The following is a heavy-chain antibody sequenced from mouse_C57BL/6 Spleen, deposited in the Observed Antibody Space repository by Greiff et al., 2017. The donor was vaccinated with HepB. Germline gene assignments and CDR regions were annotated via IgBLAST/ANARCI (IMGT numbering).Heavy chain of an antibody. CDR3: ARGSYYYGSSSWFAY. CDR2: IYPGSGST. V-gene: IGHV1-55*01. D-gene: IGHD1-1*01. J-gene: IGHJ3*01. Sequence: VQLQQPGAELVKPGASVKMSCKASGYTFTSYWITWVKQRPGQGLEWIGDIYPGSGSTNYNEKFKSKATLTVDTSSSTAYMQLSSLTSEDSAVYCCARGSYYYGSSSWFAYWGQGTLVTVSA. CDR1: GYTFTSYW.